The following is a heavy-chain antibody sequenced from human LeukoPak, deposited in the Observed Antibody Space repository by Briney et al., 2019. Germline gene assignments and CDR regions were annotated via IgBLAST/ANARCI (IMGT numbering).Heavy chain of an antibody. J-gene: IGHJ4*02. CDR1: GFTFSSYA. CDR3: ARDFYYTSCGFYCDY. CDR2: ISGSGGST. D-gene: IGHD3-3*01. Sequence: GGSLRLSCAASGFTFSSYAMSWVRQAPGKGLEWVSAISGSGGSTYYADSVKGRFTISRDNSRNSLYLQMNSLRAEDTAVYYCARDFYYTSCGFYCDYWGQGTLVTVSS. V-gene: IGHV3-23*01.